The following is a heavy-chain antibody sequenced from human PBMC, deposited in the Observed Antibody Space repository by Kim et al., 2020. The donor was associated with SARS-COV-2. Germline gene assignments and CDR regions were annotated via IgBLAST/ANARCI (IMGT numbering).Heavy chain of an antibody. Sequence: PSLKSRVTIAVDKSKNQFSLKLSAVTGADAAVYYCARAYYDSSGYYGYFDYWGQGTLVTVSS. V-gene: IGHV4-61*05. J-gene: IGHJ4*02. CDR3: ARAYYDSSGYYGYFDY. D-gene: IGHD3-22*01.